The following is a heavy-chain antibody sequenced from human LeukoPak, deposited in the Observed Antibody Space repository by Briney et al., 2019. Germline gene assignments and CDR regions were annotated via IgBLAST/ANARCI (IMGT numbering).Heavy chain of an antibody. Sequence: GALRLSCAASVFTFSSYSMNWVREAPGKGLEWVSSISSSSSYIYYADSVKGGFTISRDNAKNSLYLQMNSLRAEDTAVYYCARSMYYYDSSGYYYFDYWGQGTLVTVST. J-gene: IGHJ4*02. V-gene: IGHV3-21*04. CDR2: ISSSSSYI. CDR1: VFTFSSYS. CDR3: ARSMYYYDSSGYYYFDY. D-gene: IGHD3-22*01.